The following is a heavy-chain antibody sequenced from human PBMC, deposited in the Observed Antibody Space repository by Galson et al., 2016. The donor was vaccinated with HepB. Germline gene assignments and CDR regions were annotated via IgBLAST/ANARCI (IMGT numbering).Heavy chain of an antibody. CDR3: ARAHTIMLKYFDH. CDR1: GLTFSRDG. V-gene: IGHV3-33*01. J-gene: IGHJ4*02. D-gene: IGHD3-16*01. CDR2: IWSDGNTK. Sequence: SLRLSCAASGLTFSRDGMHWVRQPPGKGLEWVAVIWSDGNTKFYADSVKGRFTISRDNSKNTLFLQMNSLRAEDAAVYYCARAHTIMLKYFDHWGQGTLVTVSS.